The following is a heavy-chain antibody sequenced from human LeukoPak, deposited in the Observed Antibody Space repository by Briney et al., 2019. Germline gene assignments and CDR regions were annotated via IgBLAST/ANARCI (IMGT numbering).Heavy chain of an antibody. V-gene: IGHV1-18*01. D-gene: IGHD6-13*01. CDR3: ARVSYSSSWPYYYYYGMDV. J-gene: IGHJ6*02. Sequence: GASVKVSCKASGYTFTSYGISWVRQAPGQGLEWMGWISAYNGNTNYAQKLQGRVTMTTDTSTSTAYMELRSLRSDDTAVYYCARVSYSSSWPYYYYYGMDVWGQGTTVIVSS. CDR2: ISAYNGNT. CDR1: GYTFTSYG.